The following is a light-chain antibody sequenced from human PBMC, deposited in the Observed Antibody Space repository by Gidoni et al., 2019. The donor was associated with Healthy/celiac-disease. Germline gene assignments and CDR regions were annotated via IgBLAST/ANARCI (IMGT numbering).Light chain of an antibody. CDR2: AAS. J-gene: IGKJ1*01. CDR3: QQYYSYPLA. CDR1: QGISSY. Sequence: AIRITQSPSSLSASTGDRVTITCRASQGISSYLAWYQQKPGKATKLLIYAASTLQSGVPSRFSGSGSGTDFTLTISCLQSEDFATYYCQQYYSYPLAFGQGTKVEIK. V-gene: IGKV1-8*01.